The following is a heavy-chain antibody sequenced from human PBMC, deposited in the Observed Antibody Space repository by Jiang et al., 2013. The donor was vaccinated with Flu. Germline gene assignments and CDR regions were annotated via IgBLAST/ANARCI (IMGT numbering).Heavy chain of an antibody. CDR1: GYTFTGYY. J-gene: IGHJ6*02. D-gene: IGHD3-9*01. V-gene: IGHV1-2*02. Sequence: SGAEVKKPGASVKVSCKASGYTFTGYYMHWVRQAPGQGLEWMGWINPNSGGTNYAQKFQGRVTMTRDTSISTAYMELSRLRSDDTAVYYCARDGWANQLRYFDWLPDYYYYGMDVWGQGTTVTVSS. CDR3: ARDGWANQLRYFDWLPDYYYYGMDV. CDR2: INPNSGGT.